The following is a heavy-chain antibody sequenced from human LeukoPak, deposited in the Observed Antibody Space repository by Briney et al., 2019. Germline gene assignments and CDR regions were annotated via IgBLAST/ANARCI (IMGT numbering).Heavy chain of an antibody. CDR3: TTDPDVVVRGVIINLDY. D-gene: IGHD3-10*01. V-gene: IGHV3-15*01. Sequence: GGSLRLSCAASGFTFSNAWMSWVRQAPGKGLEWVGRIKSKTDGGTTDYAAPVKGRFTISRDDSKNTLYLQMNSLKTEDTAVYYCTTDPDVVVRGVIINLDYWGQGTLVTVSS. CDR2: IKSKTDGGTT. CDR1: GFTFSNAW. J-gene: IGHJ4*02.